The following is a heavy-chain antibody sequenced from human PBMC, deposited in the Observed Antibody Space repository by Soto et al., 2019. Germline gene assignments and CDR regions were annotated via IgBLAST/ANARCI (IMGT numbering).Heavy chain of an antibody. CDR3: AREGILGCFDP. CDR2: IYYSGST. CDR1: VGSISSGDYY. Sequence: SETLSLTCTVSVGSISSGDYYWSWIRQPPGKGLEWIGYIYYSGSTYYNASLKSRVTISVDTSKNQFSLKLSSVTAADTAVYYCAREGILGCFDPWGQGTMVTVSS. J-gene: IGHJ5*02. V-gene: IGHV4-30-4*01.